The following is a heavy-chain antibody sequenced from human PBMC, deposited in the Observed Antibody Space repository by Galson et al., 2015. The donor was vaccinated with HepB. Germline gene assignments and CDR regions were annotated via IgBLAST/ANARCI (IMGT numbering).Heavy chain of an antibody. CDR2: INHSGST. CDR1: GGSFSGYY. V-gene: IGHV4-34*01. CDR3: ARLPSSLPSKYTTYYYMDV. J-gene: IGHJ6*03. Sequence: ILSLTCAVYGGSFSGYYWSWIRQPPGKGLEWIGEINHSGSTNYNPSLKSRVTISVDTSKNQFSLKLSSVTAADTAVYYCARLPSSLPSKYTTYYYMDVWGKGTTVTVSS. D-gene: IGHD1-26*01.